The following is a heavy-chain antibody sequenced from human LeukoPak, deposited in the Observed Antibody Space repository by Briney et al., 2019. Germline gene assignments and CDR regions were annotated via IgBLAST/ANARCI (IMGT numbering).Heavy chain of an antibody. Sequence: GGSLRLSCAASGFTFSSYAMSWVRQAPGKGLEWVSAISGSGGSTYYADSVKGRFTISRDNSKSTLYLQMNSLRAEDTAVYYCAKESPVGATIYPDQNYWGQGTLVTVSS. CDR2: ISGSGGST. CDR3: AKESPVGATIYPDQNY. CDR1: GFTFSSYA. V-gene: IGHV3-23*01. D-gene: IGHD1-26*01. J-gene: IGHJ4*02.